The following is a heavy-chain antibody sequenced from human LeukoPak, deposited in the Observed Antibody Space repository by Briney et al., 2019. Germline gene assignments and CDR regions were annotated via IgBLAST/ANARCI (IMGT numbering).Heavy chain of an antibody. CDR1: GGTFSSYA. Sequence: ASVKVSCKASGGTFSSYAISWVRQAPGQGLEWMGRINPNSGGTNYAQKFQGRVTMTRDTSISTAYMELSRLRSDDTAVYYCARGRYCSGGSCYRNWFDPWGQGTLVTVSS. J-gene: IGHJ5*02. CDR2: INPNSGGT. D-gene: IGHD2-15*01. CDR3: ARGRYCSGGSCYRNWFDP. V-gene: IGHV1-2*06.